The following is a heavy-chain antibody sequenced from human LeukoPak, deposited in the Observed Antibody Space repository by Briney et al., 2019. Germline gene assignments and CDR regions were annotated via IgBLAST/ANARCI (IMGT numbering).Heavy chain of an antibody. J-gene: IGHJ4*02. D-gene: IGHD4/OR15-4a*01. V-gene: IGHV3-23*01. CDR2: ISGSGGST. CDR1: GFTFSSYA. Sequence: GGSLRLSCAASGFTFSSYAMSWVRQAPGKGLEWVSAISGSGGSTYYADSVKGRFTISRDNAKNSLYLQMNSLRAEDTAVYYCASVPYGGYYFDYWGQGTLVTVSS. CDR3: ASVPYGGYYFDY.